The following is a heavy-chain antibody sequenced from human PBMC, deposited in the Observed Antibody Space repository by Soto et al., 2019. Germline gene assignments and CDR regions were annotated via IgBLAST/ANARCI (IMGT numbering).Heavy chain of an antibody. D-gene: IGHD4-4*01. Sequence: DVQLLESGGGLVQPGGSLRLSCAASGFSFSSYAMVWVRQAPGKGLEWVSVISARGGSSYFAAFVKGRFTISRDNSKNVLSLEMNSLRAEDTAIYFCAKGSIEYSASVDNWGQGTLVLVSS. CDR2: ISARGGSS. J-gene: IGHJ4*02. CDR1: GFSFSSYA. V-gene: IGHV3-23*01. CDR3: AKGSIEYSASVDN.